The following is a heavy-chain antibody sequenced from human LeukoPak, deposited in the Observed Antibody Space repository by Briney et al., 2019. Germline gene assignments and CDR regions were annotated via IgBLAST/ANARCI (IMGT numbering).Heavy chain of an antibody. J-gene: IGHJ4*02. V-gene: IGHV3-30*02. D-gene: IGHD3-16*01. CDR3: AKLGDPVVTRDY. CDR1: GFTFSSYG. CDR2: IWYDGTKK. Sequence: KPGGSLRLSCAASGFTFSSYGMDWVRQAPGKGLEWVAVIWYDGTKKYYADSVKGRFTISRDNSKNTLYLQMNILRAEDTAVYYCAKLGDPVVTRDYWGQGTLVTVSS.